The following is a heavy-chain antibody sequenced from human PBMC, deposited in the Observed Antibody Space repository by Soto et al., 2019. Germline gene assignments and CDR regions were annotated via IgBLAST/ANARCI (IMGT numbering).Heavy chain of an antibody. Sequence: QLVEIGGGLVNPGEPLSIYCAASGCNFRNYYRAWVRREPGKGLEWISYISSRASYTKYADSVEGRFTVSRDNANGSLYLQMNSLRVEDTGIYYCARRQTMLFLDTWGQGTLVTVSS. CDR2: ISSRASYT. CDR1: GCNFRNYY. V-gene: IGHV3-11*06. CDR3: ARRQTMLFLDT. D-gene: IGHD3-10*02. J-gene: IGHJ5*02.